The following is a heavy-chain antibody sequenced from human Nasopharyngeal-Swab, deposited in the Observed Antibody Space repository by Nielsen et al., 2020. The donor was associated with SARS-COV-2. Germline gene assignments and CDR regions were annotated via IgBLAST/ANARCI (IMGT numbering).Heavy chain of an antibody. D-gene: IGHD6-13*01. CDR2: IYYSGST. J-gene: IGHJ3*02. V-gene: IGHV4-39*01. Sequence: WIRQPPGEGLGWIGSIYYSGSTYYNPSLKSRVTISVDTSKNQFSLKLSSVTAADTAVYYCAKQLAAAGPPGAFDIWGQGTMVTVSS. CDR3: AKQLAAAGPPGAFDI.